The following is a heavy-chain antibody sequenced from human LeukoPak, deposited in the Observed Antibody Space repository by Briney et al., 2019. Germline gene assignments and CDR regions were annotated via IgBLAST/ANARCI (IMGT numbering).Heavy chain of an antibody. CDR2: IYRDSSVI. V-gene: IGHV3-48*01. J-gene: IGHJ4*02. CDR1: GFNFDEYA. Sequence: GGSLRLSCVASGFNFDEYAMTWVRQAPGKGLEWISCIYRDSSVIHYADSVRGRFTVSRDNAKNSVYLQMNSLRAEDTALYYCARVRGSYASDYWGQGTLVTVSS. D-gene: IGHD3-16*01. CDR3: ARVRGSYASDY.